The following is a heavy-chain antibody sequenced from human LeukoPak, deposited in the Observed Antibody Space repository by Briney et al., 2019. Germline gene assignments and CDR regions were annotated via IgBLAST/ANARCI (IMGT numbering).Heavy chain of an antibody. Sequence: SETLSLTCTVSGGSISSYYWSWIRQPPGKGLEWIGYIYHSGSTYYNPSLKSRVTISVDRSKNQFSLKLSSVTAADTAVYYCATEKRITIFGVVADDAFDIWGQGTMVTVSS. V-gene: IGHV4-59*12. CDR2: IYHSGST. CDR1: GGSISSYY. CDR3: ATEKRITIFGVVADDAFDI. D-gene: IGHD3-3*01. J-gene: IGHJ3*02.